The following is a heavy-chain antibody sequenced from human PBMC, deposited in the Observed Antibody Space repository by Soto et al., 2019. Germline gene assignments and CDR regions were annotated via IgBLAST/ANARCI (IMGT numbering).Heavy chain of an antibody. V-gene: IGHV3-49*05. CDR3: TRGVEGGYSGYDKLFDWFDP. D-gene: IGHD5-12*01. J-gene: IGHJ5*02. CDR1: GFTFGDYA. Sequence: EVQLVESGGGLVKPGRSLRLSCTASGFTFGDYAMSWFRQAPGKGLEWVGFIRSKAYGGTTEYAASVKGRFTISRDDSKSIDYLQMNSLKTEDTAVYYCTRGVEGGYSGYDKLFDWFDPWGQGTLVTVSS. CDR2: IRSKAYGGTT.